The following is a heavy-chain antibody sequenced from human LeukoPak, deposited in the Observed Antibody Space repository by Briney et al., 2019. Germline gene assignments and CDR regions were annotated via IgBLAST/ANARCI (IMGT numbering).Heavy chain of an antibody. CDR3: ARCLKAGYSSGWYPGSAEYFQH. V-gene: IGHV4-34*01. CDR2: INHSGST. J-gene: IGHJ1*01. Sequence: SETLSLTCAVYGGSFSGYYWSWIRQPPGKGLEWIGEINHSGSTNYNPSLRSRVTISVDTSKNQFSLKLSSVTAADTAVYYCARCLKAGYSSGWYPGSAEYFQHWGQGTLVTVSS. CDR1: GGSFSGYY. D-gene: IGHD6-19*01.